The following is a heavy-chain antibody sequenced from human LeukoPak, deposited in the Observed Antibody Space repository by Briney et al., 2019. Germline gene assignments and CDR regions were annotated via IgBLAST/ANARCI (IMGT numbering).Heavy chain of an antibody. CDR2: SYYSGST. CDR3: AREGYSRNWYDS. CDR1: GGSIGSYY. J-gene: IGHJ5*01. Sequence: SETLSLTCSVSGGSIGSYYWRWIRQPPARGLECIGYSYYSGSTNYNPSLRRRVTISVDTSKNQISLKLRSVTAADTAVYYCAREGYSRNWYDSWGQGTLVTVSS. D-gene: IGHD6-13*01. V-gene: IGHV4-59*01.